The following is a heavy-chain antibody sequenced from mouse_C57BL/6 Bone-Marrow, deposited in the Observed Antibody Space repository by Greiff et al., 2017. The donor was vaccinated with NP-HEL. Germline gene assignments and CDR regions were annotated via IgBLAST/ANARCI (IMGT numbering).Heavy chain of an antibody. Sequence: EVNVVESGGGLVKPGGSLKLSCAASGFTFSSYAMSWVRQTPEKRLEWVATISDGGSYTYYPDNVKGRFTISRDNAKNNLYLQMSHLKSEDTAMYYCAREGPYSNFLAWFAYWGQGTLVTVSA. D-gene: IGHD2-5*01. J-gene: IGHJ3*01. CDR3: AREGPYSNFLAWFAY. CDR2: ISDGGSYT. CDR1: GFTFSSYA. V-gene: IGHV5-4*01.